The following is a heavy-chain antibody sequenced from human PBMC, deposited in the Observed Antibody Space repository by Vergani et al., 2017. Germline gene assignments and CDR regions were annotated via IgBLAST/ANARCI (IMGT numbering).Heavy chain of an antibody. D-gene: IGHD6-6*01. Sequence: EVQLLESGGGLVQPGGPLRLSCAASGFTFSSYAMSWVRQAPGKGLEWVSAISGSGGSTYYADSVKGRFTISRDNSKNTLYLQMNSLRAEDTAVYYCAKTYSSSSGYFDLWGRGTLVTVSS. CDR2: ISGSGGST. J-gene: IGHJ2*01. CDR3: AKTYSSSSGYFDL. CDR1: GFTFSSYA. V-gene: IGHV3-23*01.